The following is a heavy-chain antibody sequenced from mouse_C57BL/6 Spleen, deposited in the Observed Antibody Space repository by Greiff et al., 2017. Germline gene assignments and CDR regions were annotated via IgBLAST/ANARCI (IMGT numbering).Heavy chain of an antibody. CDR3: ASTFYSNCEGFAY. CDR2: ISNGGGST. D-gene: IGHD2-5*01. J-gene: IGHJ3*01. V-gene: IGHV5-12*01. CDR1: GFTFSDYY. Sequence: EVMLVESGGGLVQPGGSLKLSCAASGFTFSDYYMYWVRQTPEKRLEWVAYISNGGGSTYYTDTVKGRFTISRDNAKNTLYLQMSRLKSEDTAMYYCASTFYSNCEGFAYWGQGTLVTVSA.